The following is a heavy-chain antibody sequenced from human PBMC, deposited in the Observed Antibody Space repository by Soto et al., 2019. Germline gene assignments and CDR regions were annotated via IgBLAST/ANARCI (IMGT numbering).Heavy chain of an antibody. D-gene: IGHD2-2*01. CDR1: GYTFTGYY. Sequence: ASVKVSCKASGYTFTGYYMHWVRQAPGQGLEWMGWMNPNSGNTGYAQKLKGRVTMTRNTSISTAYMELSSLRSEDTAVYYCARGPRKDCSSTSCYAFDYWGQGTLVTVSS. V-gene: IGHV1-8*02. CDR3: ARGPRKDCSSTSCYAFDY. CDR2: MNPNSGNT. J-gene: IGHJ4*02.